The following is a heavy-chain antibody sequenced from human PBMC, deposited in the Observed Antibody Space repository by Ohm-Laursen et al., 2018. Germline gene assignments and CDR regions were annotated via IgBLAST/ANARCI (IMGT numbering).Heavy chain of an antibody. CDR2: INPNSGGT. J-gene: IGHJ4*02. CDR3: ARSKGLFDY. Sequence: ASVKVSCKASGSTFTYSYMHWVRQAPGQGLEWMGWINPNSGGTNYAQKFQGRVTMTRDTSTSIVYMELSSLRSEDTAVYYCARSKGLFDYWGQGTLVTVSS. CDR1: GSTFTYSY. V-gene: IGHV1-2*02.